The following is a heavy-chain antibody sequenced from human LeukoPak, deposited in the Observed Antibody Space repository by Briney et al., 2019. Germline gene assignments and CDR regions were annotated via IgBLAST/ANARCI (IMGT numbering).Heavy chain of an antibody. Sequence: GALRLSCAASGFTFSSYWMHWVRQAPGKGLVWVSRINSDGSSTSYADSVKGRFTISRDNAKNTLYLQMNSLRVEDTAVYYCARDRGVVYYGSGSYPTLRRYGMDVWGQGTTVTVSS. J-gene: IGHJ6*02. CDR2: INSDGSST. CDR3: ARDRGVVYYGSGSYPTLRRYGMDV. D-gene: IGHD3-10*01. V-gene: IGHV3-74*01. CDR1: GFTFSSYW.